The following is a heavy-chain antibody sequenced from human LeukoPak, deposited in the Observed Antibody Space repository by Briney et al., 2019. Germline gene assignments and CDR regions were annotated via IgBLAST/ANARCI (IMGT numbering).Heavy chain of an antibody. Sequence: ASVKVSRKASGYTFTSYGISWVRQAPGQGLEWMGWISAYNGNTNYAQKLQGRVTMTTDTSTSTAYMELRSLRSDDTAVYYCAREINGDYYGSGSYYHFDYWGQGTLVTVSS. CDR3: AREINGDYYGSGSYYHFDY. D-gene: IGHD3-10*01. CDR2: ISAYNGNT. V-gene: IGHV1-18*01. CDR1: GYTFTSYG. J-gene: IGHJ4*02.